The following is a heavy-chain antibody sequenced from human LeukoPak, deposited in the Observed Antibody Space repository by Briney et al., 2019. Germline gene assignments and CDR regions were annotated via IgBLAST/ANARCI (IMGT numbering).Heavy chain of an antibody. CDR1: GGSISSYY. CDR2: IYYSGST. J-gene: IGHJ4*02. Sequence: SETLSLTCTVSGGSISSYYWSWIRQPPGKGLEWIGYIYYSGSTYYNLSLKSRVTISVDTSKNQFSLKLSSVAAADTAVYYCAGHYDFWSGYYDWGQGTLVTVSS. V-gene: IGHV4-59*06. CDR3: AGHYDFWSGYYD. D-gene: IGHD3-3*01.